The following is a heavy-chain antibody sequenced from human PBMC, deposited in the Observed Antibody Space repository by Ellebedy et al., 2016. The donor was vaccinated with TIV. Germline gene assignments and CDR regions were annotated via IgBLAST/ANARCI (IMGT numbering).Heavy chain of an antibody. J-gene: IGHJ4*02. CDR1: GFTFSSYA. CDR2: ITDSGGRT. CDR3: AKGRKLIRSFSLDY. V-gene: IGHV3-23*01. D-gene: IGHD3-22*01. Sequence: GESLKISCAASGFTFSSYAMRWVRQAPGKGLEWVSTITDSGGRTFYADSVKGRFTISRDNSKNMLFLQRNSLRAEDTALYYCAKGRKLIRSFSLDYWGQGTLVTVSS.